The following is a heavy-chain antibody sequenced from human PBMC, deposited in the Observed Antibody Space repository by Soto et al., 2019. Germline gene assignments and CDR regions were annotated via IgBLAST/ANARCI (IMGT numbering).Heavy chain of an antibody. Sequence: QVQLVESGGGVVQPGRSLRLSCAASGFTFSRHTMHWVRQAPGKGLEWVAAISDDGSNTYYADSVKGRFTIARDNSKNTLSMQMNSLSSEGTAVHHCAREVYYDFWSGFNSHPYSFDDWGQGTLVTVSS. D-gene: IGHD3-3*01. CDR3: AREVYYDFWSGFNSHPYSFDD. J-gene: IGHJ4*02. V-gene: IGHV3-30-3*01. CDR1: GFTFSRHT. CDR2: ISDDGSNT.